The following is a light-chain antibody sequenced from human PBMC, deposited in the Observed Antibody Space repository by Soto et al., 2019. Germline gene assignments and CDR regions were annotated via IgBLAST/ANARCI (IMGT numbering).Light chain of an antibody. CDR2: EVT. CDR1: SRDVGGYDN. Sequence: QSVLTQPASVSGPPGQSIAISCTGTSRDVGGYDNGTCYQQQPDKAPKLTIYEVTKQSSRVSNRFAGTRSGNTASATISGLQSEDEADYYCSSHTSGSTRVFGTGTKVTAL. CDR3: SSHTSGSTRV. V-gene: IGLV2-14*01. J-gene: IGLJ1*01.